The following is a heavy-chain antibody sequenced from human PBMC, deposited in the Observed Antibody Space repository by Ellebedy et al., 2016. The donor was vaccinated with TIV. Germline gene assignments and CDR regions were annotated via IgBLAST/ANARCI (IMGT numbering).Heavy chain of an antibody. D-gene: IGHD6-13*01. Sequence: GESLKISCAASGFTFSSYSMNWVRQAPGKGLEWVSSISSSSSYIYYADSVKGRFTISRDNAKNSLYLQMNSLRAEDTAVYYCARDCSSSWFSDYYYYYGMDVWGQGTTVTVSS. J-gene: IGHJ6*02. CDR2: ISSSSSYI. V-gene: IGHV3-21*01. CDR3: ARDCSSSWFSDYYYYYGMDV. CDR1: GFTFSSYS.